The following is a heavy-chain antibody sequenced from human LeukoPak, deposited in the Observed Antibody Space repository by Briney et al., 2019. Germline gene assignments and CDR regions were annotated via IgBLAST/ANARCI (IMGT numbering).Heavy chain of an antibody. V-gene: IGHV3-48*03. Sequence: QPGGSLRLSCAASGFTFSSYEMNWVRQAPGKGLEWVSYISSSSSYTNYADSVKGRFTISRDNAKNSLYLQMNSLRAEDTAVYYCARVQSRDIVVVVAAEYDYWGQGTLVTVSS. CDR3: ARVQSRDIVVVVAAEYDY. CDR2: ISSSSSYT. CDR1: GFTFSSYE. J-gene: IGHJ4*02. D-gene: IGHD2-15*01.